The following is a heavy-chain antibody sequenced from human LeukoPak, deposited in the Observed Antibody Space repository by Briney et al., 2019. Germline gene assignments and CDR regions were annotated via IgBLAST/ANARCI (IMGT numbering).Heavy chain of an antibody. CDR1: GFTYSSYG. V-gene: IGHV3-30*02. J-gene: IGHJ4*02. CDR2: IRYDGSNK. D-gene: IGHD6-19*01. CDR3: AKVSLEQWLVPYLDY. Sequence: GGSLRLSCAASGFTYSSYGMHWVRQAPGKGREWVVVIRYDGSNKYYADSVKGRFTISRDNSKNTLYLQMNSLRAEDTAVYYCAKVSLEQWLVPYLDYWGQGTLVTVSS.